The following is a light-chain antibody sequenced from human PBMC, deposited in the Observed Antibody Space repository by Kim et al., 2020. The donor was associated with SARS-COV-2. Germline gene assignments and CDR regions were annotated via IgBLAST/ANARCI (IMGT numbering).Light chain of an antibody. Sequence: GQSVTISCTGIFSDIGRYDYVSWYQIHPGRAPKLIIYEVSRRPSGVSDRFSGSKSGKTASLTVSGLRAEDEAVYYCSSYTDSNTLMFGGGTQLTVL. CDR2: EVS. CDR3: SSYTDSNTLM. J-gene: IGLJ3*02. CDR1: FSDIGRYDY. V-gene: IGLV2-8*01.